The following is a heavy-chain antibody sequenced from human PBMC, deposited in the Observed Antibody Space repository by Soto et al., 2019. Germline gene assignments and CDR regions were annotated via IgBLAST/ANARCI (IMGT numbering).Heavy chain of an antibody. J-gene: IGHJ6*02. CDR3: AKDRALRHFDRPDYYYGMDV. Sequence: PGGSLRLSCAASGFTFSSYAMSWVRQPPGKGLEWVSAISGSGGSTYYADSVKGRFTISRDNSKNTLYLQMNSLRAEDTAVYYCAKDRALRHFDRPDYYYGMDVWGQGTTVTVSS. CDR2: ISGSGGST. D-gene: IGHD3-9*01. CDR1: GFTFSSYA. V-gene: IGHV3-23*01.